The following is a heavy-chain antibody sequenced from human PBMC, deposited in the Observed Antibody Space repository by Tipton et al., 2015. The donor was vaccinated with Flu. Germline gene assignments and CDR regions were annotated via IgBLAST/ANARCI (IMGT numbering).Heavy chain of an antibody. Sequence: TLSLTCSVSGDSIGSNYFWAWIRQPPGKGLEWVANVHRSGDGYYNPSLRSRVTISLDTFKNQFSVSLTSVTAADTAVYYCARQIATRGEWSFDLWGRGTLVTVSS. V-gene: IGHV4-38-2*01. CDR2: VHRSGDG. CDR3: ARQIATRGEWSFDL. D-gene: IGHD3-10*01. CDR1: GDSIGSNYF. J-gene: IGHJ2*01.